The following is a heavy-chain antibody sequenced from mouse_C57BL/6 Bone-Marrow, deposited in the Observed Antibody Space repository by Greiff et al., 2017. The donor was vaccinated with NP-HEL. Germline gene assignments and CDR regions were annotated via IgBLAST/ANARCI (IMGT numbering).Heavy chain of an antibody. CDR1: GYTFTSYD. CDR2: IYPRDGST. CDR3: ARANWDGKNLFDY. J-gene: IGHJ2*01. V-gene: IGHV1-85*01. D-gene: IGHD4-1*01. Sequence: VQLQQSGPELAKPGASVKLSCKASGYTFTSYDINWVKQRPGQGLEWIGWIYPRDGSTKYNEKFKGKATLTVDTSSSTAYMELHSLTSEDSAVYFCARANWDGKNLFDYWGQGTTLTVSS.